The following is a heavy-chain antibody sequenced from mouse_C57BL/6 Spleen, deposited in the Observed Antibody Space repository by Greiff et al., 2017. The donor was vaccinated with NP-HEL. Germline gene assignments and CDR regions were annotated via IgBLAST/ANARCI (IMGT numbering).Heavy chain of an antibody. V-gene: IGHV5-4*01. J-gene: IGHJ2*01. D-gene: IGHD3-2*02. CDR1: GFTFSSYA. Sequence: EVQLVESGGGLVKPGGSLKLSCAASGFTFSSYAMSWVRQTPEKRLEWVATISDGGSYTYYPDNVKGRFTISRDNAKNNLYLQMSHLKSEDTAMYYCARDRAQATAFDYWGQGTTLTVSS. CDR2: ISDGGSYT. CDR3: ARDRAQATAFDY.